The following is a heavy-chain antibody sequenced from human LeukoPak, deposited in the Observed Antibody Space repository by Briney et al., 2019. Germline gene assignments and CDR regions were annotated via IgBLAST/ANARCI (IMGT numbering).Heavy chain of an antibody. J-gene: IGHJ5*02. CDR2: MNPNSGNT. V-gene: IGHV1-8*01. CDR1: GYTFTSYD. D-gene: IGHD3-22*01. Sequence: ASVKVSCKASGYTFTSYDINWVRQATGQGLEWMGWMNPNSGNTGYAQKFQGRVTMTRNTSISTAYMELSSLRSEDTAVYYCARGLITSRVFNWFDPWGQGTLVTVSS. CDR3: ARGLITSRVFNWFDP.